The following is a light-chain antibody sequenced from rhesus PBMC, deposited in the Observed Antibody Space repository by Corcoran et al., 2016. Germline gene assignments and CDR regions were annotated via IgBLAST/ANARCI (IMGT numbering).Light chain of an antibody. CDR3: QHYYTTPWT. CDR2: EAS. J-gene: IGKJ1*01. V-gene: IGKV1-25*01. Sequence: DIQMTQSPSSLSASVGDRVTITCRASQGITNDLAWYQQRPGETPKLLIYEASILQSGIPSRFSGSISGKDFTLTISSLQSEDFATYYCQHYYTTPWTFGPGTKVEIK. CDR1: QGITND.